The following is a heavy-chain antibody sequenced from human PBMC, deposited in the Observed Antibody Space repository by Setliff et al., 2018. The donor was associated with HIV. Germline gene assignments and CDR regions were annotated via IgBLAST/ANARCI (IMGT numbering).Heavy chain of an antibody. D-gene: IGHD3-22*01. CDR2: IKQDAGES. J-gene: IGHJ4*02. V-gene: IGHV3-7*03. Sequence: GGSLRLSCAASGFSFSNYWMSWVRQAPGKGLEWVANIKQDAGESYYVDSVKGRVIASTDNAKNSLFLQMNSLKAEDTAVYYCARAYNVYDYRSDSSGYDYWGQGTLVTVSS. CDR1: GFSFSNYW. CDR3: ARAYNVYDYRSDSSGYDY.